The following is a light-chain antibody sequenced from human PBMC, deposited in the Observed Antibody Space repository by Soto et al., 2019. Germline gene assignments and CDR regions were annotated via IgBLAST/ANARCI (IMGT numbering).Light chain of an antibody. CDR3: QESYSTPIYT. CDR2: AAS. CDR1: QSISRY. V-gene: IGKV1-39*01. Sequence: DIQMTQSPSSLSASVGDRVTITCRASQSISRYLNWYQQKPGKAPKLLISAASSLQSGVPPRFSGSGSGTDFTLTISRLQPEDFATYYCQESYSTPIYTFGQGTKLEIK. J-gene: IGKJ2*01.